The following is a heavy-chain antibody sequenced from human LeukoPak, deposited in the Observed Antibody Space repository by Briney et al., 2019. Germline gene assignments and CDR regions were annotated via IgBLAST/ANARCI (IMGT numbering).Heavy chain of an antibody. V-gene: IGHV3-30*03. CDR1: GFTFSTYG. CDR2: ISYDGSSQ. Sequence: GGSLRLSCAASGFTFSTYGMHWVRQAPGKGLEWVAVISYDGSSQYYADSVKGRFTVSSDNSKNTLYLQMNSLRAEDTAVYYCARVGCSTSCYGFGHFYYYTDVWGKGTTVTVSS. CDR3: ARVGCSTSCYGFGHFYYYTDV. D-gene: IGHD2-2*01. J-gene: IGHJ6*03.